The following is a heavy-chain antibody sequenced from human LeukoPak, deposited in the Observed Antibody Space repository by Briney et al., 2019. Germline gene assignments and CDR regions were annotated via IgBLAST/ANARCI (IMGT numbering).Heavy chain of an antibody. CDR3: ASTRSHYYYYGMDV. CDR2: ISYDGSNK. J-gene: IGHJ6*04. V-gene: IGHV3-30*04. Sequence: PGRSLRLSCAASGFTFSSYAMHWVRQAPGKGLEWVAVISYDGSNKYYADSVKGRFTISRDNSKNTLYLQMNSLRAEVTAVYYCASTRSHYYYYGMDVWGKGTTVTVSS. CDR1: GFTFSSYA.